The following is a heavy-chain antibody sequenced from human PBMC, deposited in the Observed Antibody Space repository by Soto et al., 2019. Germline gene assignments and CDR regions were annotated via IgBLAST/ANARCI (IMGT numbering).Heavy chain of an antibody. V-gene: IGHV1-2*04. CDR3: ARELPPPPTWFDY. CDR1: GYTFTGYY. Sequence: GASVKVSCKASGYTFTGYYMHWVRQAPGQGLEWMGWINPNSGGTNYAQKFQGWVTMTRDTSISTAYMELSRLRSDDTAVYYCARELPPPPTWFDYWGQGTLVTVSS. J-gene: IGHJ4*02. D-gene: IGHD1-26*01. CDR2: INPNSGGT.